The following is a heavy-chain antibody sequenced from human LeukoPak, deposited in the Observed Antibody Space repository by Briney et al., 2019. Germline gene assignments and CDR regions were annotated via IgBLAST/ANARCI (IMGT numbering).Heavy chain of an antibody. V-gene: IGHV3-9*01. J-gene: IGHJ4*02. CDR1: GFTFEDYA. Sequence: PGGSLRLSCAASGFTFEDYAMHWVRQAPGKGLEWVSSITWNSGNTDYADSVKGRFTISRDNAKNSLSLLMNSLRAEDTAFYYCAKDAGNYRYTYGDFDFWGQGTLVTVSS. CDR3: AKDAGNYRYTYGDFDF. D-gene: IGHD3-16*02. CDR2: ITWNSGNT.